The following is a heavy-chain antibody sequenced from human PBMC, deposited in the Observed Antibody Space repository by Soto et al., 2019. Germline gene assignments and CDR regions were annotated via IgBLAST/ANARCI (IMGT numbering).Heavy chain of an antibody. V-gene: IGHV4-34*01. D-gene: IGHD6-13*01. Sequence: QVQLQQWGAGLLKPSETLSLTCAVYGGSFSGYYWSWIRQPPGKGLEWIGEINHSGCTNCNPSLKRRVTISVDTSKNQFSRKLSSVTAADTAVYYWARGKQQLVPDYYYGMDVWGQGTTVTVSS. CDR3: ARGKQQLVPDYYYGMDV. CDR2: INHSGCT. CDR1: GGSFSGYY. J-gene: IGHJ6*02.